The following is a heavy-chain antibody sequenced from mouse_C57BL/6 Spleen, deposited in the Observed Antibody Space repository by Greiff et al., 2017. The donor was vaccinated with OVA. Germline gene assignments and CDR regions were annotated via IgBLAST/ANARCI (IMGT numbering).Heavy chain of an antibody. V-gene: IGHV1-72*01. CDR3: ARYYGSSYSAMDY. J-gene: IGHJ4*01. Sequence: LVESGAELVKPGASVKLSCKASGYTFTSYWMHWVKQRPGRGLEWIGRIDPNSGGTKYNEKFKSKATLTVDKPSSTAYMQLSSLTSEDSAVYYCARYYGSSYSAMDYWGQGTSVTVSS. CDR1: GYTFTSYW. D-gene: IGHD1-1*01. CDR2: IDPNSGGT.